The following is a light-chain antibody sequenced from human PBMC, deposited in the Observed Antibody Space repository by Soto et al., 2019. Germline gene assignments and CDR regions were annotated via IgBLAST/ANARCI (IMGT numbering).Light chain of an antibody. V-gene: IGKV3-11*01. Sequence: EIVLTQSPGTLSLSPGERATLSCRASQSVSSYLAWYQQKPGQAPRLLIYDASNRATGIPARFSGSGSGTDFTLTISSLETEDFAVYYCQQRSNWPRTVGQGTKVDIK. CDR3: QQRSNWPRT. J-gene: IGKJ1*01. CDR1: QSVSSY. CDR2: DAS.